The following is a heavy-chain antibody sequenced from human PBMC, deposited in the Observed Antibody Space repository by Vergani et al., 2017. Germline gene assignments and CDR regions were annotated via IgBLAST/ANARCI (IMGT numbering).Heavy chain of an antibody. CDR2: ISGSGGST. Sequence: EVQLLESGGGLVQPGGSPRLSCAASGFTFSSYAMSWVRQAPGKGLEWVSAISGSGGSTYYADSVKGRFTISRDNSKNTLYLQMNSLRAEDTAVYYCAKAKNVVVVAATLLFDYWGQGTLVTVSS. CDR3: AKAKNVVVVAATLLFDY. J-gene: IGHJ4*02. D-gene: IGHD2-15*01. CDR1: GFTFSSYA. V-gene: IGHV3-23*01.